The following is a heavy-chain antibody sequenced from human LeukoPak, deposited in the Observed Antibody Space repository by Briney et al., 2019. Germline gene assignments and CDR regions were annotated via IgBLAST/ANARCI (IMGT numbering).Heavy chain of an antibody. V-gene: IGHV3-74*01. CDR3: ARYDYYDSSGYKIAEYFQH. J-gene: IGHJ1*01. Sequence: PGGSLRLSCAASGFTFSNYWMHWVRQAPGKGLVWVSRINTDGSSTDYADSVKGRFTISRDNAKNTLYLQMNSLRAEDTAVYYCARYDYYDSSGYKIAEYFQHWGQGTLVTVSS. D-gene: IGHD3-22*01. CDR2: INTDGSST. CDR1: GFTFSNYW.